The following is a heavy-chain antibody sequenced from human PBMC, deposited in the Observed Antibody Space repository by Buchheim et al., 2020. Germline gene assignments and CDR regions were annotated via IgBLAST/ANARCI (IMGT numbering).Heavy chain of an antibody. CDR2: IYYSGST. Sequence: QLQLQESGPGLVKPSETLSLTCTVSGGSISSSSYYWGWIRQPPGKGLEWIGSIYYSGSTYYNPSLKSRVTIYVETSKHMFSLKLSYVTAADTAVYYCAGQRDGYQVGDWGQGTL. J-gene: IGHJ4*02. CDR3: AGQRDGYQVGD. V-gene: IGHV4-39*01. CDR1: GGSISSSSYY. D-gene: IGHD5-24*01.